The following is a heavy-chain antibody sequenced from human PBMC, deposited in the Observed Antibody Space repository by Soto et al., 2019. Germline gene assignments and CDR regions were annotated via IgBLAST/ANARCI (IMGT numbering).Heavy chain of an antibody. CDR2: ISRSSTYI. V-gene: IGHV3-21*01. CDR3: ARDLASIDY. CDR1: GPTFSTYG. Sequence: GGSLRLSXAASGPTFSTYGMNWVRQAPGKGLEWVSYISRSSTYIYYADSVKGRFTISRDNAKNSLYLQMNSLRAEDTAMYFCARDLASIDYWGQGTLVTVSS. J-gene: IGHJ4*02.